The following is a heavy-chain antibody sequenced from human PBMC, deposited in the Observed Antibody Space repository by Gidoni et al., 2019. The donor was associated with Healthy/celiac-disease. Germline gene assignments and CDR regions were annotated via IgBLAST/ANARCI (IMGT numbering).Heavy chain of an antibody. Sequence: QVQLVQSGAEVKKPGASVKVSCKASGYTFTSYGISWVRQAPGQGLEWMGWISAYNGNTNYAQKLQGRVTMTTDTSTSTAYMELRSLRSDDTAVYYCARREPYCSSTSCPSGMDVWGQGTTVTVSS. D-gene: IGHD2-2*01. J-gene: IGHJ6*02. CDR1: GYTFTSYG. CDR3: ARREPYCSSTSCPSGMDV. V-gene: IGHV1-18*01. CDR2: ISAYNGNT.